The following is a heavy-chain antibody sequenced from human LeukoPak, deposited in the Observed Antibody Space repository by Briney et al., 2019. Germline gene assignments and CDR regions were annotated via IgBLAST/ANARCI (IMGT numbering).Heavy chain of an antibody. V-gene: IGHV1-2*02. Sequence: ASVKVSCKASGSTLTGYYMHWVRQAPGQGLEWVGWINPNSGGTNYAQRFQGRVTMTRDTSISTAYMELSRLRSDDTAVYYCARSRPTVTKYYFDYWGQGTLVTVSS. J-gene: IGHJ4*02. CDR2: INPNSGGT. CDR3: ARSRPTVTKYYFDY. CDR1: GSTLTGYY. D-gene: IGHD4-17*01.